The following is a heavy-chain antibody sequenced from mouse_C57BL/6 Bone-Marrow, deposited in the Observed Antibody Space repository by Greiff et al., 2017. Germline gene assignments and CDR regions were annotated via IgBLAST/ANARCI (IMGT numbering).Heavy chain of an antibody. Sequence: VQLQQPGAELVKPGASVKLSCKASGYTFTSYWMHWVKQRPGQGLEWIGMIHPNSGSTNYNEKFKSKATLTVDKSSSTAYMQLSSLTSEDSAVYYCARQLRLRTYYCDYWGQGTTLTVSS. CDR3: ARQLRLRTYYCDY. CDR1: GYTFTSYW. V-gene: IGHV1-64*01. J-gene: IGHJ2*01. CDR2: IHPNSGST. D-gene: IGHD3-2*02.